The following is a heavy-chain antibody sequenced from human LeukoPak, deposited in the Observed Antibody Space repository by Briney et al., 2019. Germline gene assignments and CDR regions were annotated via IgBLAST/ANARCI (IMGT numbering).Heavy chain of an antibody. CDR1: GFSLSSRGEA. D-gene: IGHD2-21*02. J-gene: IGHJ5*02. Sequence: SGPTLVKPTQTLTLTCTFSGFSLSSRGEAVGWIRQPPGKALEWLALIYWDDDKRYSPSLKSRLTITKDTSKNQVVLTMTNMDPVDTATYFCAYADRDTGTWYSRFDPWGHGTLVTVSS. CDR2: IYWDDDK. CDR3: AYADRDTGTWYSRFDP. V-gene: IGHV2-5*02.